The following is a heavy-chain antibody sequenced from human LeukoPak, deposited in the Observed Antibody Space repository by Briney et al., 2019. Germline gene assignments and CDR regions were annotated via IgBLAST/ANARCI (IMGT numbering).Heavy chain of an antibody. Sequence: SVKVSCKASGGTFRNYAITWVRQAPGQGLEWMGRIIPLVDITNYAQKFQGRVTVTADKSTSTAYMELSGLRSEDTAVYFCARQLGPHDGFDIWGQGTMVTVSS. CDR1: GGTFRNYA. CDR3: ARQLGPHDGFDI. V-gene: IGHV1-69*04. D-gene: IGHD7-27*01. J-gene: IGHJ3*02. CDR2: IIPLVDIT.